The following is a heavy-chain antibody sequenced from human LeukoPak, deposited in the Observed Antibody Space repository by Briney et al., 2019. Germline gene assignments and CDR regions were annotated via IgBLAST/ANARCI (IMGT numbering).Heavy chain of an antibody. Sequence: GSLRLSCAASGFTFSSYGMHWVRQAQGKGLRWVAVISYDGSNKYYADSVKGRFTISRDNSKNTLYLQMNSLRAEDTAVYYCAKRMGPTSTGVPYYYGMDVWGQGTTVTVSS. CDR1: GFTFSSYG. V-gene: IGHV3-30*18. CDR3: AKRMGPTSTGVPYYYGMDV. J-gene: IGHJ6*02. CDR2: ISYDGSNK. D-gene: IGHD2-2*01.